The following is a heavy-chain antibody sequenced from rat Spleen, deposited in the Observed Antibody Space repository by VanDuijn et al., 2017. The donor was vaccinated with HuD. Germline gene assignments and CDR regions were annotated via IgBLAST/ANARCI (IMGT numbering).Heavy chain of an antibody. Sequence: QVQLKVSGPGLVQPSQTLSLTCTVSGFSLTSFGVSWVRQPPGKGLEWIGAIWNGGNTDYNSTLKSRLRISRDTSKSQVFLKMNSLQTDDTGTYYCTRDYYYDGSYFLDYWGQGVMVTVSS. D-gene: IGHD1-12*02. CDR1: GFSLTSFG. V-gene: IGHV2-4*01. J-gene: IGHJ2*01. CDR3: TRDYYYDGSYFLDY. CDR2: IWNGGNT.